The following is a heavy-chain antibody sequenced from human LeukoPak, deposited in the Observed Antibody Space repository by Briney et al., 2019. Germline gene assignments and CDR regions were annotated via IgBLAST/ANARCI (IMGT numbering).Heavy chain of an antibody. CDR1: GFTVSSNY. D-gene: IGHD1-26*01. CDR3: ARDIPGGAPDY. J-gene: IGHJ4*02. CDR2: IYSGGST. V-gene: IGHV3-66*01. Sequence: PGGSLRLSCAASGFTVSSNYMSWVRQAPGKGLEWVSVIYSGGSTYYADSVKGRFTISRDNSKNTLYLQMNSLRAEDTAVYYCARDIPGGAPDYWGQGTLVTVSS.